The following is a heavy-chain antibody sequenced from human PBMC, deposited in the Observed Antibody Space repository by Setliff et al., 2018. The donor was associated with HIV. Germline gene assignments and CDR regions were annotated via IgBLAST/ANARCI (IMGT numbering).Heavy chain of an antibody. J-gene: IGHJ4*02. CDR3: ARAGYNSRPYYFDY. V-gene: IGHV4-39*07. Sequence: PSETLSLTCTVSGGSISSSSYYWGWIRQPPGKGLEWIGYISYSGSTYYNPSLKTRVTISVDTSKNQFSLKLNSVTAADTAVYYCARAGYNSRPYYFDYWVQGTLVTGS. D-gene: IGHD6-13*01. CDR1: GGSISSSSYY. CDR2: ISYSGST.